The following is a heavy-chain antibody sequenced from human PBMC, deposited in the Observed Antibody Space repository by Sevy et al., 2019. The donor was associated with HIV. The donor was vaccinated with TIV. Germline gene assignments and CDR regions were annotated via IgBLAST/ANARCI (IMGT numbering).Heavy chain of an antibody. J-gene: IGHJ6*02. V-gene: IGHV1-18*01. CDR1: GYTFTSYG. D-gene: IGHD5-18*01. CDR2: ISAYNGNT. Sequence: ASVKVSCKASGYTFTSYGISWVQQAPGQGLEWMGWISAYNGNTNYAQKLQGRVTMTTDTSTSTAYMELRRLRSDDTAVYYCAREGGTAMVTDYYYYGMDVWGQGTTVTVSS. CDR3: AREGGTAMVTDYYYYGMDV.